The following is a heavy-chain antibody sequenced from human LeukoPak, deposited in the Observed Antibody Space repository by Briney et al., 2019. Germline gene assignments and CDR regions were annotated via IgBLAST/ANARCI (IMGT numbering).Heavy chain of an antibody. J-gene: IGHJ5*02. V-gene: IGHV4-34*01. CDR3: ARGGNSSSWHMVDWFDP. Sequence: SETLSLTCAVYGGSFSGYYWSWIRQPPGKGLEWIGEINHSGSTNYNPSLKSRVTISVDTSKNQFSLKLSSVTAADTAVYYCARGGNSSSWHMVDWFDPWGQGTLVTVSS. CDR2: INHSGST. D-gene: IGHD6-13*01. CDR1: GGSFSGYY.